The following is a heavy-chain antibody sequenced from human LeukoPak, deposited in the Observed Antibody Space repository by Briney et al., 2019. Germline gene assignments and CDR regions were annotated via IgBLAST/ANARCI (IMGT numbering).Heavy chain of an antibody. V-gene: IGHV3-66*01. CDR2: IYSGGST. CDR3: ARDGRASSGYDYRPYYYYGMDV. Sequence: GGSLRLSCAASGFTVSNSYMSWVRQAPGKGLEWASVIYSGGSTYYADSVRGRFTISRDNSKNTLYLQMNSLRAEDTAVYYCARDGRASSGYDYRPYYYYGMDVWGQGTTVTVSS. CDR1: GFTVSNSY. D-gene: IGHD5-12*01. J-gene: IGHJ6*02.